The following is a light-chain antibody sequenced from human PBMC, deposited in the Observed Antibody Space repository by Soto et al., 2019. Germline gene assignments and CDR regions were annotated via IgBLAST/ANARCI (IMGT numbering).Light chain of an antibody. J-gene: IGLJ3*02. Sequence: QTVVTQEPSFSVSPGGTVTLTWALSSGSVSTTNYPSWFQQTPGQPPRTLIFRTNTRSSGVPDRFSGSILGNKAALTITGAQADDESDYYCVLYMGRGIWVFGGGTKLTVL. CDR3: VLYMGRGIWV. V-gene: IGLV8-61*01. CDR2: RTN. CDR1: SGSVSTTNY.